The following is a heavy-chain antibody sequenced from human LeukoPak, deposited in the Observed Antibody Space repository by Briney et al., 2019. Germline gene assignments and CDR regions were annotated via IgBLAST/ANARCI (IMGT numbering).Heavy chain of an antibody. CDR3: ARDNRYAFDY. V-gene: IGHV3-30-3*01. CDR2: VSKDGNNI. D-gene: IGHD2-2*01. J-gene: IGHJ4*02. CDR1: GFDFINFH. Sequence: GGSLRLSCAASGFDFINFHIHWVRQAPGKGLEWLAFVSKDGNNIYYADSVKGRFTISRDNSKNTLYLQMNSLRAEDTAVYYCARDNRYAFDYWGQGTLVTVSS.